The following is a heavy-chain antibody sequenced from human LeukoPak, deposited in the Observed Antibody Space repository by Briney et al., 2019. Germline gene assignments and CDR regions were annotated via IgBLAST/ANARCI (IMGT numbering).Heavy chain of an antibody. CDR2: INHSGST. V-gene: IGHV4-34*01. CDR3: ARVAVVTSSGMGGNWFDP. Sequence: SETLSLTCTVSGGSISSYYWSWIRQPPRKGLEWIGEINHSGSTNYNPSLKSRVTISVDTSKNQFSLKLSSVTAADTAVYYCARVAVVTSSGMGGNWFDPWGQGTLVTVSS. D-gene: IGHD6-19*01. CDR1: GGSISSYY. J-gene: IGHJ5*02.